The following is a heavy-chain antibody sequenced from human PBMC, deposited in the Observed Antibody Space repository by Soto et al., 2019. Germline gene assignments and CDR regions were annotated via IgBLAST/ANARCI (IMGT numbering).Heavy chain of an antibody. CDR2: IYPEDSET. V-gene: IGHV5-51*01. Sequence: GESLTISCTCSGYTFCPFWIAWVRQMPGKGLEWMGMIYPEDSETKYSPSFEGQVTFSADKSVKTAYLQWTSLKASDTAIYYCARTYCTAPTCYNNWFDPWGQGTLVTVSS. CDR1: GYTFCPFW. CDR3: ARTYCTAPTCYNNWFDP. J-gene: IGHJ5*02. D-gene: IGHD2-8*01.